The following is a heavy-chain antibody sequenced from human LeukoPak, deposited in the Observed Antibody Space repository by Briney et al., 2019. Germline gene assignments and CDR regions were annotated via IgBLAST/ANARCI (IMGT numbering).Heavy chain of an antibody. CDR1: GFTFSSYW. Sequence: GGSLRLSCAASGFTFSSYWMSWVRQAPGKGLEWVANIKQDGSEKYYVDSVKGRFTISRDNAKNSLYLQMNSLRAEDTAVYYCARAGPPGGYDFWSGYYTEYYFDYWGQGTLVTVSS. D-gene: IGHD3-3*01. V-gene: IGHV3-7*01. CDR2: IKQDGSEK. CDR3: ARAGPPGGYDFWSGYYTEYYFDY. J-gene: IGHJ4*02.